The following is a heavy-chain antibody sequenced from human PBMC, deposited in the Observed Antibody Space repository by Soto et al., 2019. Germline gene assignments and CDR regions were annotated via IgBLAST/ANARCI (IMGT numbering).Heavy chain of an antibody. J-gene: IGHJ5*02. CDR3: ARDQLDDNWVAP. V-gene: IGHV4-30-2*01. Sequence: QLQLQESGSGLVRPSQTLSLTCAVSGGSISSGGYSWNWIRQPPGKGLEWIGYIYHSGSTLYNPSGKGRVTISVDNSKDQFSLKLSYVAAADTAVYYCARDQLDDNWVAPWGQGTLVTVSS. D-gene: IGHD1-1*01. CDR1: GGSISSGGYS. CDR2: IYHSGST.